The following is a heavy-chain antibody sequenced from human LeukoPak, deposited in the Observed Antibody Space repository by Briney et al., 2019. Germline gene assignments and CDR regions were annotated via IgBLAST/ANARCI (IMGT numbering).Heavy chain of an antibody. CDR3: ARLTAGLGYCSGGSCPNAFDI. CDR2: IYPGDSDT. D-gene: IGHD2-15*01. Sequence: GESLKISCKGSGYSFTSYWIGWVRQMPGKGLEWMGIIYPGDSDTRYSPSFQGQVTISADKSISTAYLQWSSLKASDTAMYYCARLTAGLGYCSGGSCPNAFDIWGQGTMVTVSS. CDR1: GYSFTSYW. V-gene: IGHV5-51*01. J-gene: IGHJ3*02.